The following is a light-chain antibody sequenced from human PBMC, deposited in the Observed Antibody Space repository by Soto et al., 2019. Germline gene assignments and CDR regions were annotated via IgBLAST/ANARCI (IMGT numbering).Light chain of an antibody. CDR3: QQSYSAPPET. V-gene: IGKV1-39*01. Sequence: DIQMTQSPSSLSASVGDRVTITCRASQSISNCLNWYQQKPGKAPKVLIYAASSLQSGVPSRFSGSGSGTEFTLPISSLQPGDFATYYCQQSYSAPPETFGKGNKVEIK. CDR1: QSISNC. J-gene: IGKJ1*01. CDR2: AAS.